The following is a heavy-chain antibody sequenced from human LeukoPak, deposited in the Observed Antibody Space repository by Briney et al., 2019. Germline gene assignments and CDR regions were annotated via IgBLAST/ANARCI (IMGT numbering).Heavy chain of an antibody. CDR1: GFTFSNYW. J-gene: IGHJ4*02. D-gene: IGHD5-18*01. V-gene: IGHV3-7*01. Sequence: GGSLRLSCAASGFTFSNYWMSWVRQSPGKGLEWMANIKQDGSEKYYVDSVKGRFTISRDNSKNTLYLQMNSLRAEDTAVYYCAKLLTGGYSYGQNDCWGQGTLVTVSS. CDR3: AKLLTGGYSYGQNDC. CDR2: IKQDGSEK.